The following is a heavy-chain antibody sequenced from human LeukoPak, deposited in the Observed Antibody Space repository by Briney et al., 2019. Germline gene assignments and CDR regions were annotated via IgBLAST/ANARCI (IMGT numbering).Heavy chain of an antibody. CDR2: IYYSGST. CDR1: GGSISSYY. J-gene: IGHJ4*02. Sequence: SETLSLTCSVSGGSISSYYWSWIRQPPGKGLEWIGNIYYSGSTNYNPSLKSRVTISLDTSKSQFSLQLSSVTAADTAVYYCARGGSCYGYWGQGTLVTVSS. D-gene: IGHD2-15*01. V-gene: IGHV4-59*08. CDR3: ARGGSCYGY.